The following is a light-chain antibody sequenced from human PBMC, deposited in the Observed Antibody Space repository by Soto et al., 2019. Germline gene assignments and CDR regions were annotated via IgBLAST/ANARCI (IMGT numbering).Light chain of an antibody. J-gene: IGKJ1*01. CDR2: HAS. CDR1: QTINNW. CDR3: QHYNSYPWT. V-gene: IGKV1-5*01. Sequence: DIQMTQSPSTLSASIGDRVTITCRASQTINNWLAWYQQKPGKAPNLLIYHASNLETGVPSRFGGSAFGTEFTLTISSLQPDDFATYYCQHYNSYPWTFGQGTRWISN.